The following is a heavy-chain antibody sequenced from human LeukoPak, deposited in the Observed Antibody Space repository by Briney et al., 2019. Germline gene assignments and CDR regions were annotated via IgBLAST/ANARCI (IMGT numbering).Heavy chain of an antibody. D-gene: IGHD3-22*01. J-gene: IGHJ4*02. V-gene: IGHV1-8*03. CDR3: ARGPYYDSSGYYYY. CDR1: GYTFTSYD. CDR2: MNPNSGNT. Sequence: GASVKVSCKASGYTFTSYDINWVRQATGQGLEWMGWMNPNSGNTGYAQKFQGRVTITRNTSISTAYMELSSLRSEDTAVYYCARGPYYDSSGYYYYWGQGTLVTVSS.